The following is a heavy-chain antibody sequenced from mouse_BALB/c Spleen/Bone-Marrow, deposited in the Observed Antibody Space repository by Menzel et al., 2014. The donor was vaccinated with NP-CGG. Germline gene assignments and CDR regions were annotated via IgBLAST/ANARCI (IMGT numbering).Heavy chain of an antibody. Sequence: VMLVESGPGLVAPSQSLSITCTVSGFSLTSYAVSWVRQPPGKGLEWLGVIWGDGNTDYHSALISRLSISKDNSKSQVFLNLNSLQTDDTATYYCATYDYDVWFCNWGQGTLVTVSA. V-gene: IGHV2-3*01. CDR3: ATYDYDVWFCN. J-gene: IGHJ3*01. CDR2: IWGDGNT. D-gene: IGHD2-4*01. CDR1: GFSLTSYA.